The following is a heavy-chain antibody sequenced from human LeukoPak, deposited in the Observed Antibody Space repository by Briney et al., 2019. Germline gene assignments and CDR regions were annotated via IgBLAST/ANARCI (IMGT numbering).Heavy chain of an antibody. CDR2: MFHSGST. CDR1: DGSISSGYYY. V-gene: IGHV4-39*07. Sequence: NTSETLSLTCSVSDGSISSGYYYWAWIRQSPEKGLEWIASMFHSGSTYYNPSLKSRVTTSADTSKNEFSLKLSSVTAADTAVYYCARAGTNLGDYDYWGQGTLVTVSS. J-gene: IGHJ4*02. D-gene: IGHD4-17*01. CDR3: ARAGTNLGDYDY.